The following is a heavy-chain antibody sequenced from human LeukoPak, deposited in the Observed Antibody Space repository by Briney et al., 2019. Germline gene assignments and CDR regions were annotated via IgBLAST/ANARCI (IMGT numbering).Heavy chain of an antibody. D-gene: IGHD2/OR15-2a*01. Sequence: GGSLRLSCAASGFTFSSYAMSWVRQAPGKGLEWVSGISWNSGSIGYADSVKGRFTISRDNAKNSLYLQMNSLRAEDTALHYCAKDTAIIAQNTFDIWGQGTMVTVSS. CDR2: ISWNSGSI. CDR1: GFTFSSYA. V-gene: IGHV3-9*01. CDR3: AKDTAIIAQNTFDI. J-gene: IGHJ3*02.